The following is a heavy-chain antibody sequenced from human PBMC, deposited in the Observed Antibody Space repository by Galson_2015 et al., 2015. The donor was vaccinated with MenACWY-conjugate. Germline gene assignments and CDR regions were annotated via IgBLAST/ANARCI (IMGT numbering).Heavy chain of an antibody. CDR3: AKDVYMDV. CDR2: ISDSGAAT. Sequence: SLRLSCAVSGFTFRQYAMSWVRQAPGTGLECVAIISDSGAATHYIDSVKGRFTISRDNSKNTLYLQMSRLRAEDTALYYCAKDVYMDVWGKGTTVSVSS. CDR1: GFTFRQYA. V-gene: IGHV3-23*01. J-gene: IGHJ6*03.